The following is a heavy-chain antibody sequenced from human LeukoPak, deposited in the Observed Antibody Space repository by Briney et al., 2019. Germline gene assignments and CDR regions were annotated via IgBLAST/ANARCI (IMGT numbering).Heavy chain of an antibody. V-gene: IGHV4-4*02. CDR2: IYHSGST. CDR1: GLTFSSYGM. D-gene: IGHD6-19*01. J-gene: IGHJ4*02. CDR3: ARVVNSSGWAFDY. Sequence: GSLRLSCAASGLTFSSYGMSWVRQPPGKGLEWIGEIYHSGSTNYNPSLKSRVTISVDKSKNQFSLKLSSVTAADTAVYYCARVVNSSGWAFDYWGQGTLVTISS.